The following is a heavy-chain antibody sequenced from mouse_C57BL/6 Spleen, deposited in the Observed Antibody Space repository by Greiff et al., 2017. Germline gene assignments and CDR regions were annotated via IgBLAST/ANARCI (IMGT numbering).Heavy chain of an antibody. CDR1: GYAFSSYW. Sequence: VKLQESGAELVTPGASVTISCKASGYAFSSYWMNWVKQRPGKGLEWIGPISPGAGDTNYNGKFKGKATLTADKSSSTAYMQLSSLTSDDSAVDFGAIRDYSNPWFAYWGQGTLVTVSA. V-gene: IGHV1-80*01. J-gene: IGHJ3*01. D-gene: IGHD2-5*01. CDR2: ISPGAGDT. CDR3: AIRDYSNPWFAY.